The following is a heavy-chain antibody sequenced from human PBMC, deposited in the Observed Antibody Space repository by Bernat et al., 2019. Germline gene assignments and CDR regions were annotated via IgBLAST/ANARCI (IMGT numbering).Heavy chain of an antibody. CDR3: ARDQVSSCDKKYNWFDP. J-gene: IGHJ5*02. V-gene: IGHV4-38-2*02. D-gene: IGHD6-13*01. Sequence: QGEGEEAGPGRGKTSETLSLTCAGGGEGRRRGEYWGWIRQPPGKGREWIGSIYHSGSTYYNPSLKSRDTISVDTSKNKCSLKLSSMTAADTAVYYCARDQVSSCDKKYNWFDPWGQGTLVTVSS. CDR2: IYHSGST. CDR1: GEGRRRGEY.